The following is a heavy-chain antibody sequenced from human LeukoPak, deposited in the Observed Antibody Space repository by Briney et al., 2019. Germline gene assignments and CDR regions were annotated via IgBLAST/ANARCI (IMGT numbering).Heavy chain of an antibody. Sequence: ASVKVSCKASGYSFTSYGISWVRQAPGQGREWMGWISAYNGNTNYAQKLQGRVTMTTDTSTSTAYMELRSLRSHDTAVYYCARVFPPYYDSSGYSQAEYFQHWGQGNLVTVSS. CDR2: ISAYNGNT. J-gene: IGHJ1*01. CDR1: GYSFTSYG. V-gene: IGHV1-18*01. CDR3: ARVFPPYYDSSGYSQAEYFQH. D-gene: IGHD3-22*01.